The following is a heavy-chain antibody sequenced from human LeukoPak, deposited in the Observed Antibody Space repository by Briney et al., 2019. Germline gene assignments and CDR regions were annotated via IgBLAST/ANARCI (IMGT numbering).Heavy chain of an antibody. D-gene: IGHD3-22*01. J-gene: IGHJ3*02. CDR1: GGTFSSYA. CDR2: IIPIFGTA. CDR3: ARAGYYYDSSGYYLLDAFDI. V-gene: IGHV1-69*05. Sequence: SVKVSCKASGGTFSSYAISWVRQAPGQGLEWMGGIIPIFGTANYAQKLQGRVTITTDESTSTAYMELSSLRSEDTAVYYCARAGYYYDSSGYYLLDAFDIWGQGTMVTVSS.